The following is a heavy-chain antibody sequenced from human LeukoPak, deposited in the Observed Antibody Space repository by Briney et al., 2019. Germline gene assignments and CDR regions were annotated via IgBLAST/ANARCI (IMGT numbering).Heavy chain of an antibody. V-gene: IGHV3-21*01. J-gene: IGHJ4*02. CDR3: ARDDYGGNSDY. Sequence: WGSLRLSCAASGFTFSSYSMNWVSQAPGKGLEGVSSISSSSSYIYYADSVKGRFTISRDNAKNSLYLQMNSLRAEDTAVYYCARDDYGGNSDYWGQGTLVTVSS. CDR2: ISSSSSYI. D-gene: IGHD4-17*01. CDR1: GFTFSSYS.